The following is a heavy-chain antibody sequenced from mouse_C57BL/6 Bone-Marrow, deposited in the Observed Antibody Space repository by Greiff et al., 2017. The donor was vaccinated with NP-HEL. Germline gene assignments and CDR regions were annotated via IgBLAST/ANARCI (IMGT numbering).Heavy chain of an antibody. D-gene: IGHD1-1*01. CDR1: GYAFTNYL. CDR2: INPGSGGT. V-gene: IGHV1-54*01. Sequence: QVQLKESGAELVRPGTSVKVSCKASGYAFTNYLIEWVKQRPGQGLEWIGVINPGSGGTNYNEKFKGKATLTADKSSSTAYMQLSSLTSEDSAVYFCARNGITTVPYAMDYWGQGTSVTVSS. J-gene: IGHJ4*01. CDR3: ARNGITTVPYAMDY.